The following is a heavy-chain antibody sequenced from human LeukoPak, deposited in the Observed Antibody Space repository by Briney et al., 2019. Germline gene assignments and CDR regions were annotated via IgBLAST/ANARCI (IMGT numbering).Heavy chain of an antibody. V-gene: IGHV4-4*07. J-gene: IGHJ5*02. D-gene: IGHD6-19*01. CDR1: GDSISTYY. Sequence: SETLSLTCTVPGDSISTYYWSWIRQPAGKGLEWIGRVYVTGSTNLSPALQSRVTMSVDTSKNQFSLKLTSVTAADTAVYYCVRDRQWLVDHWGQGTLVTVSS. CDR2: VYVTGST. CDR3: VRDRQWLVDH.